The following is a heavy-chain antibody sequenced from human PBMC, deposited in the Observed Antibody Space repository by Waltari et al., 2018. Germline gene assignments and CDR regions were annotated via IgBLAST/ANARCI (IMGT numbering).Heavy chain of an antibody. CDR1: GGSLSSYY. V-gene: IGHV4-34*02. J-gene: IGHJ6*02. CDR3: VRLEDCTGPGGNCYSGDSFAMDV. CDR2: INHAGYT. D-gene: IGHD2-8*02. Sequence: QLQLQQWGAGVLQPSETLSLTCAVSGGSLSSYYLGWIRTPPGEGLEWIGEINHAGYTKYNPSLRSRVTLLVDTSKSQFSLKLNSVTAADTAVYYCVRLEDCTGPGGNCYSGDSFAMDVWGQGTTVTVSS.